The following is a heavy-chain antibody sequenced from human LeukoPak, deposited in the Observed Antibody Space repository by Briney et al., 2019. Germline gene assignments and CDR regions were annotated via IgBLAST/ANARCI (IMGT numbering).Heavy chain of an antibody. CDR3: ARAKGPGAHYNWFDP. CDR2: IYNSGST. D-gene: IGHD2-2*01. Sequence: ASETLSLTCTVSGASISSGDYYWSWPRQPPGKGLEWIGYIYNSGSTFYNPSLKSRLTISVDTSKKQFSLKLSSVAAADTAVYYCARAKGPGAHYNWFDPWGQGTLVTVSS. J-gene: IGHJ5*02. V-gene: IGHV4-30-4*01. CDR1: GASISSGDYY.